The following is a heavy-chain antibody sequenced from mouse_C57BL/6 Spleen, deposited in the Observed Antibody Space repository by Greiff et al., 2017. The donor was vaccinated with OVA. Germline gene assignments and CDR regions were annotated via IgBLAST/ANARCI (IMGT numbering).Heavy chain of an antibody. J-gene: IGHJ4*01. D-gene: IGHD2-3*01. Sequence: QVQLKQPGAELVRPGSSVKLSCKASGYTFTSYWMDWVKQRPGQGLEWIGNIYPSDSETHYNQKFKDKATLTVDKSSSTAYMQLSSLTSEDSAVYYCARNGYYVLYYAMDYWGQGTSVTVSS. CDR1: GYTFTSYW. CDR3: ARNGYYVLYYAMDY. V-gene: IGHV1-61*01. CDR2: IYPSDSET.